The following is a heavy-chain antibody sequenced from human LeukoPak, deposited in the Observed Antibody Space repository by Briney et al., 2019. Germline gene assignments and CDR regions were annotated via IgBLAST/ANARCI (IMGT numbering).Heavy chain of an antibody. J-gene: IGHJ4*02. CDR2: ISSNGGST. Sequence: GGSLRLSCSASGFTFSSYAMHWVRQAPGKGLEYVSAISSNGGSTYYADSVKGRFTISRDNSKNTLYLQMSSLRAEDTAVYYCVQGDWTYYDILTGSYFDYWGQGTLVTVSS. CDR3: VQGDWTYYDILTGSYFDY. CDR1: GFTFSSYA. V-gene: IGHV3-64D*06. D-gene: IGHD3-9*01.